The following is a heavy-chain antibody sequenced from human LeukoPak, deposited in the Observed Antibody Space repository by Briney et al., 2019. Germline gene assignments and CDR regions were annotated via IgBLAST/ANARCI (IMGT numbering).Heavy chain of an antibody. V-gene: IGHV1-18*01. CDR1: GYTFTSYG. Sequence: ASVKVSCKASGYTFTSYGISWVRQAPGQGLEWMGWIGAYNGNTNYAQKLQGRVTMTTDTSTSTAYMELRSLRSDDTAVYYCARGAYCSSTSCWVHYYYMDVWGKGTTVTVSS. J-gene: IGHJ6*03. CDR2: IGAYNGNT. CDR3: ARGAYCSSTSCWVHYYYMDV. D-gene: IGHD2-2*01.